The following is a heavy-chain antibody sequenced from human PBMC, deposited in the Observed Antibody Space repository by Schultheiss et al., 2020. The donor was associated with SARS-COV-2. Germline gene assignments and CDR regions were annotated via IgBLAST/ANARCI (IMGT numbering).Heavy chain of an antibody. J-gene: IGHJ6*02. V-gene: IGHV3-74*01. D-gene: IGHD6-19*01. CDR2: INSDGSST. CDR3: ARDSVAGTLYYYYGMDV. Sequence: GGSLRLSCSASGFTFSSYAMHWVRQAPGKGLVWVSRINSDGSSTSYADSVKGRFTISRDNAKNTLYLQMNSLRAEDTAVYYCARDSVAGTLYYYYGMDVWGQGTTVTVSS. CDR1: GFTFSSYA.